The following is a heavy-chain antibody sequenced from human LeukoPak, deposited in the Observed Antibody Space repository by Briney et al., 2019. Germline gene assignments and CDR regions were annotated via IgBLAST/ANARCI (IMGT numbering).Heavy chain of an antibody. J-gene: IGHJ4*02. CDR1: GLTFSSHW. CDR3: ARRSSESPPYYFDY. D-gene: IGHD2-2*01. V-gene: IGHV3-74*01. Sequence: PGGSLRLSCAASGLTFSSHWMHWVRQAPGKGLVWVSRITNDGSSTTYADSVKGRFTISRDNAKNTLYLQMNSLRAEDTAVYYCARRSSESPPYYFDYWGQGTLVTVSS. CDR2: ITNDGSST.